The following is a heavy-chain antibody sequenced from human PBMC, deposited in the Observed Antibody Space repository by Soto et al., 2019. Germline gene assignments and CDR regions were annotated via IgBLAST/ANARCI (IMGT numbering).Heavy chain of an antibody. CDR1: GGSVSSGGYY. D-gene: IGHD1-26*01. CDR3: ARGGGSYYNVY. V-gene: IGHV4-61*08. CDR2: IYYSGST. Sequence: QAQLQESGPGLVKSSETLSLTCTVSGGSVSSGGYYWSWMRQPPGKGLEWIGYIYYSGSTNYNPSLKSRVTISVDTSKNQFSLKLSSVTAADTAVYYCARGGGSYYNVYWGQGTLVTVSS. J-gene: IGHJ4*02.